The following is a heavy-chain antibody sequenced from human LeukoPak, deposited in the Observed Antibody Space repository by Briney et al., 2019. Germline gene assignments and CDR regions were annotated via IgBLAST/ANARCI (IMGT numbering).Heavy chain of an antibody. J-gene: IGHJ4*02. CDR2: SRNKANSYTT. Sequence: GGSLRLSCAASGFTFSDHYMDWVRQAPGKGLEWVGRSRNKANSYTTEYAASVKGRFTISRDDSKDSLNLQMSSLKTEDTAVYYCARNLYWSGRYYFDYWGQGTLVTVSS. CDR3: ARNLYWSGRYYFDY. CDR1: GFTFSDHY. V-gene: IGHV3-72*01. D-gene: IGHD3-3*01.